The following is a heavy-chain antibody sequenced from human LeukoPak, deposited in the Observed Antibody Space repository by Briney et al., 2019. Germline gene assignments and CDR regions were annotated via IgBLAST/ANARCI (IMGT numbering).Heavy chain of an antibody. D-gene: IGHD3-10*01. J-gene: IGHJ5*02. Sequence: ASVKVSCKASGYTVTGYYMHWVRQSPGQGREWMGWINPNSGGTNYAQKFQARVTMTRDTSITTVYMELSRLRSDETAVFYCASFEVGAWGQGTLVTVSS. CDR1: GYTVTGYY. CDR3: ASFEVGA. CDR2: INPNSGGT. V-gene: IGHV1-2*02.